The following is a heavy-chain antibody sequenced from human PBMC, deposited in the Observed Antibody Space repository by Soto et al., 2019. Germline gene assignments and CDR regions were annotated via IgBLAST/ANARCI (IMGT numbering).Heavy chain of an antibody. CDR1: RGSISSYY. Sequence: SETLSLTCTVSRGSISSYYWSWIRQHPGKGLEWIGYIYYSGSTYYNPSLKSRVTISVDTSKNQFSLKLSSVTAADTAVYYCARGGIAAAAPPDYWGQGTLVTVSS. V-gene: IGHV4-59*06. J-gene: IGHJ4*02. D-gene: IGHD6-13*01. CDR3: ARGGIAAAAPPDY. CDR2: IYYSGST.